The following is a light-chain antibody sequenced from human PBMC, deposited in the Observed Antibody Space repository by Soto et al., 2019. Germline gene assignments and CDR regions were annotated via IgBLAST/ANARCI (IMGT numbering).Light chain of an antibody. V-gene: IGKV3-20*01. CDR1: QSVSSNY. J-gene: IGKJ1*01. Sequence: IVLTQSPGTLSLSPRERATLSCRASQSVSSNYLAWYQHRPGQAPRLLIYGASNRAPGIPDRFSGSGSGTDFTLNISRLEPEDFAVYYCQQYAASPRTFGQGTQVEV. CDR2: GAS. CDR3: QQYAASPRT.